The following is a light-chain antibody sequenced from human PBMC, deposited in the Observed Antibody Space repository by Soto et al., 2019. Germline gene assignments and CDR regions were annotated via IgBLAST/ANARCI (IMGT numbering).Light chain of an antibody. CDR2: GAS. Sequence: EIVLTQSPGTLSLSPGYRSTLSCRDSQRVRITSLAWYQQKPGQAPRLLIYGASSRATATPDRFSGSGSGTEFTLTISRMEPEEFEVYYCQQYGSSPAITFGQGTRREIK. J-gene: IGKJ5*01. CDR1: QRVRITS. CDR3: QQYGSSPAIT. V-gene: IGKV3-20*01.